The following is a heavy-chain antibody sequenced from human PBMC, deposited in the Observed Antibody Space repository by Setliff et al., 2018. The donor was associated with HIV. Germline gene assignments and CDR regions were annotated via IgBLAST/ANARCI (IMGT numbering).Heavy chain of an antibody. Sequence: SETLSLTCTVSGGSISSYYWSWIRQPPGKGLEWIGYIYDSVSTNYNPSLKTRVTISVDTSKNQFSLKLSSVTAADTALYYCARGRGLVIAARSFDYWGQGTLVTVSS. CDR1: GGSISSYY. D-gene: IGHD6-6*01. CDR3: ARGRGLVIAARSFDY. V-gene: IGHV4-59*12. CDR2: IYDSVST. J-gene: IGHJ4*02.